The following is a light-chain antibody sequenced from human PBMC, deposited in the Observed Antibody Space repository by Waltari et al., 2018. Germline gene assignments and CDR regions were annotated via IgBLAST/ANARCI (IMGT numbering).Light chain of an antibody. CDR2: EGT. J-gene: IGLJ3*02. V-gene: IGLV2-8*01. CDR3: SSYAGHNDFVV. Sequence: QSALTQPPSASGSPGQSVTVSCSGTSSDVGGYNHVSWYQQHPGKAPKLIIYEGTERHAGVPALFSGSKSGNTASLTVSGLQAEDEAIYYCSSYAGHNDFVVFGGGTKLTVL. CDR1: SSDVGGYNH.